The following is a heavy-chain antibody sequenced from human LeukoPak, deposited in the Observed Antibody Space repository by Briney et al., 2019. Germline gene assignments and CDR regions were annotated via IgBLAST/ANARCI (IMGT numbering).Heavy chain of an antibody. J-gene: IGHJ4*02. D-gene: IGHD3-10*01. CDR3: ARDTGVGSDY. V-gene: IGHV4-59*01. CDR2: IYYSGST. Sequence: TSETLSLTCTVSGGSISSYYWSWIRQPPGKGLEWIGYIYYSGSTNHNPSLKSRVTISVDTSKNQFSLKLSSVTAADTAVYYCARDTGVGSDYWGQGTLVTVSS. CDR1: GGSISSYY.